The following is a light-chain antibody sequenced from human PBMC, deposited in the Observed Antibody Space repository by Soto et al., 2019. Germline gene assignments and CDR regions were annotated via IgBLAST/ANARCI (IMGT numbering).Light chain of an antibody. CDR3: QQRRNWPQT. CDR1: QSVSSY. J-gene: IGKJ1*01. V-gene: IGKV3-11*01. CDR2: DAS. Sequence: EIVLTQSPATLSLSPGERATLSCRASQSVSSYLAWYQQKPGQAPRLLIYDASNRATGIPARFSGSGSGTDFTRTSSSLEPEDFAVYYCQQRRNWPQTFGQGTKVEIK.